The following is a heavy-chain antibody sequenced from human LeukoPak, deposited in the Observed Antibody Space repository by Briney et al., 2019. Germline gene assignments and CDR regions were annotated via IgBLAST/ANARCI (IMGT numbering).Heavy chain of an antibody. J-gene: IGHJ4*02. CDR3: ARSTSGWYSYY. CDR2: INPSGGST. Sequence: GASVKVSCKASGYTFTGYYMHWVRQAPGQGLEWMGIINPSGGSTSYAQKFQGRVTMTRDTSTSTVYMELSSLRSDDTAVYYCARSTSGWYSYYWGQGTLVTVSS. D-gene: IGHD6-19*01. CDR1: GYTFTGYY. V-gene: IGHV1-46*01.